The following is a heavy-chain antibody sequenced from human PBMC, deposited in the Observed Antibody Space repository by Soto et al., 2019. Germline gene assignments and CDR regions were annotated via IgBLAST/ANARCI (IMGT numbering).Heavy chain of an antibody. CDR1: GFTFSSYG. CDR3: TRKTPTNGMAV. CDR2: ISYDGSNK. D-gene: IGHD2-15*01. Sequence: GGSLRLSCAASGFTFSSYGMHWVRQAPGKGLEWVAVISYDGSNKYYADSVKGRFTISRENAKNSLYLQMNSLRVGDTAVYYCTRKTPTNGMAVWGQGTTVSVSS. V-gene: IGHV3-30*03. J-gene: IGHJ6*02.